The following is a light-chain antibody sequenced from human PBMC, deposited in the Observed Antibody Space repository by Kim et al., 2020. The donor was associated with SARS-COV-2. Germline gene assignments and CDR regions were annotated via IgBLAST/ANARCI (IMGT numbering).Light chain of an antibody. J-gene: IGLJ3*02. V-gene: IGLV2-14*03. Sequence: QSITISCTGTSRYVCGYNYVSWYQQHPGKAPKLMIYDVSNRPSGVSNRFSGSKSGNTASLTISGLQAEDEADYYCSSYTSSSILWVFGGGTQLTVL. CDR1: SRYVCGYNY. CDR3: SSYTSSSILWV. CDR2: DVS.